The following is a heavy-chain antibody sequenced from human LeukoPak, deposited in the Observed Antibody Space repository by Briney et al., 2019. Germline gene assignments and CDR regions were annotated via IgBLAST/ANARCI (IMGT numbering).Heavy chain of an antibody. CDR1: GFAFNNAW. Sequence: PGGSLRLSCAASGFAFNNAWMNWVRQAPGKGLEWVGRIKSRTDGGTTDYAASVKDRFTISRDDSKNTLYLQMNSLKTEDTALYYCNLRTIFGVVIVPGYYWGQGTLVTVSS. CDR2: IKSRTDGGTT. D-gene: IGHD3-3*01. J-gene: IGHJ4*02. V-gene: IGHV3-15*01. CDR3: NLRTIFGVVIVPGYY.